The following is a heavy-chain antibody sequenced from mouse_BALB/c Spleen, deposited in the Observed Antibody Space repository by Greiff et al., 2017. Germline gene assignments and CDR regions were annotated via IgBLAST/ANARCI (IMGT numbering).Heavy chain of an antibody. CDR2: ISSGGSYT. V-gene: IGHV5-6-4*01. J-gene: IGHJ2*01. CDR1: GFTFSSYT. CDR3: TRDYDSDY. Sequence: EVQRVESGGGLVKPGGSLKLSCAASGFTFSSYTMSWVRQTPEKRLEWVATISSGGSYTYYPDSVKGRFTISRDNAKNTLYLQMSSLKSEDTAMYYCTRDYDSDYWGQGTTLTVSS. D-gene: IGHD2-4*01.